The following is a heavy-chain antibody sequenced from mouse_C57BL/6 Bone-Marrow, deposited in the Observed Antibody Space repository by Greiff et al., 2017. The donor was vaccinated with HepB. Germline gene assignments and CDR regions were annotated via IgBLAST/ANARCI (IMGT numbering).Heavy chain of an antibody. CDR2: INPNYGTT. V-gene: IGHV1-39*01. CDR3: AALITKVTSYAMDY. D-gene: IGHD1-1*01. CDR1: GYSFTDYN. J-gene: IGHJ4*01. Sequence: LQESGPELVKPGASVKISCKASGYSFTDYNMNWVKQSNGQSLEWIGVINPNYGTTSYNQKFNGKATLTVDQSSSTAYMQLNSLTSEDSAVYYCAALITKVTSYAMDYWGQGTSVTVSS.